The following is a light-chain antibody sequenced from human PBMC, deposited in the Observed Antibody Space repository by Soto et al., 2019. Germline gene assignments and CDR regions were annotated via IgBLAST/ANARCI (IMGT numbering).Light chain of an antibody. CDR3: SSYTTSNTGV. V-gene: IGLV2-14*01. CDR1: SSDIGTYNY. Sequence: QSVLTQPASVSGSPGQSITISCTGTSSDIGTYNYVSWYQQHPGKAPKLMIYEVSNRPSGVSNRFSASKSGNAASLTISGLQAEDEADYYCSSYTTSNTGVFGGGTKLTVL. CDR2: EVS. J-gene: IGLJ3*02.